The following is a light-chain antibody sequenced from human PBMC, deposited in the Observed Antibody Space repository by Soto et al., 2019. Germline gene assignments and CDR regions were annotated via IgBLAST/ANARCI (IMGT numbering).Light chain of an antibody. Sequence: DIPMTQSPSSLSASVGDRVTITCRASRDITDYLAWYQQKPGQVPKLLISAASTLQSGVPSRFTASGSGTDFTLTVTGLQPEDFATYYCQNYDSYPWTFGQGTKVEF. J-gene: IGKJ1*01. V-gene: IGKV1-27*01. CDR2: AAS. CDR1: RDITDY. CDR3: QNYDSYPWT.